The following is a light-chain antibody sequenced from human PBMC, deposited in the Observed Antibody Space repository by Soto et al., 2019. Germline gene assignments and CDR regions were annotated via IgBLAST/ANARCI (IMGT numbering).Light chain of an antibody. CDR1: SSDVGGYNY. CDR2: DVS. CDR3: SSYTTSSTLYV. V-gene: IGLV2-14*01. J-gene: IGLJ1*01. Sequence: QSALTQPRSVSGSPGQSVTISCTGTSSDVGGYNYVSWYQQHPGKAPKLMIYDVSNRPSGVSNRFSGSKSGNTASLTISGLQAEDEADYYCSSYTTSSTLYVFGTGTQLTVL.